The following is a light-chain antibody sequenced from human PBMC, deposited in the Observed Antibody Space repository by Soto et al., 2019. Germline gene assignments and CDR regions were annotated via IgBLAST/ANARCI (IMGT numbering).Light chain of an antibody. J-gene: IGKJ1*01. Sequence: EIVMPQSPATLSWGPRYRAPISCRARQSISGTLAWYQQKPGQAPRLLIYGASTRATSFPARFSGSGSGTDFTLTISSLQSEDFAVYYCQQYNNWPWTFGQGTKVDI. CDR2: GAS. CDR1: QSISGT. V-gene: IGKV3-15*01. CDR3: QQYNNWPWT.